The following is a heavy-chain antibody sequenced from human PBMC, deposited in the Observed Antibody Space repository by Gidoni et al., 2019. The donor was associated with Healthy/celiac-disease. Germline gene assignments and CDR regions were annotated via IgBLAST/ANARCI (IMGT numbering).Heavy chain of an antibody. CDR2: ISGSGGSP. CDR1: GFTFSSYA. Sequence: EVQLLESGGGLVQPGGSLRLSCAASGFTFSSYAMSWVRQAPGKGLEWVPGISGSGGSPYYPDSVKGRFTISRDNSKNTLYLQMNSLRAEDTAVYYCAKQDIVVVPAAHQIDYWGQGTLVTVSS. D-gene: IGHD2-2*01. V-gene: IGHV3-23*01. J-gene: IGHJ4*02. CDR3: AKQDIVVVPAAHQIDY.